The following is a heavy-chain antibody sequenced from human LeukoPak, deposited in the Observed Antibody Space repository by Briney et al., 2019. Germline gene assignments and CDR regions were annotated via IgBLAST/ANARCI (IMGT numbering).Heavy chain of an antibody. CDR2: IWYDGSNK. Sequence: GGSLRLSCAASRFTFSSYGMHWVRQAPGKGLEWVAVIWYDGSNKYYADSVKGRFTISRDNSKNTLYLQMNSLRAEDTAVYYCARDQDYYDSSPGLYFDYWGQGTLVTVSS. V-gene: IGHV3-33*01. CDR1: RFTFSSYG. D-gene: IGHD3-22*01. CDR3: ARDQDYYDSSPGLYFDY. J-gene: IGHJ4*02.